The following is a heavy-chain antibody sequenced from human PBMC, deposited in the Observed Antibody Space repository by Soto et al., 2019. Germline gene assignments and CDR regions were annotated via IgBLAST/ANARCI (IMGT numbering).Heavy chain of an antibody. CDR3: ARHNRYSNTWFEGWFDP. Sequence: SETLSLTCTVFGDSSSSSSWNWIRQSPGKGLEWIGYIYFNGNSKYNPSLNSRVTISVDTSQNQFSLRLTSLTAADTAMYYCARHNRYSNTWFEGWFDPWGQGTLVTVSS. V-gene: IGHV4-59*08. CDR1: GDSSSSSS. D-gene: IGHD6-13*01. CDR2: IYFNGNS. J-gene: IGHJ5*02.